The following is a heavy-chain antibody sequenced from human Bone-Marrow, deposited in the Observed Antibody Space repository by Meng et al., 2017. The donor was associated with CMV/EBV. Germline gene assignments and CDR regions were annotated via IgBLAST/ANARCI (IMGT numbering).Heavy chain of an antibody. V-gene: IGHV3-30*02. J-gene: IGHJ4*02. Sequence: GGSLRQPCAASGFTFSSYGMHWVRQAPGKGLEWVAFIRYDGSNKYYADSVKGRFTISRDNSKNTLYLQMNSLRAEDTAVYYCAKGRFTMVRGVLDYWGQGTLVTVSS. CDR3: AKGRFTMVRGVLDY. CDR1: GFTFSSYG. CDR2: IRYDGSNK. D-gene: IGHD3-10*01.